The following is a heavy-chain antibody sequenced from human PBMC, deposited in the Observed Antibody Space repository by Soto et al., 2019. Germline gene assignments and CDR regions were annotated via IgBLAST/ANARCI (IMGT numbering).Heavy chain of an antibody. CDR2: ITSSGDRS. J-gene: IGHJ4*02. CDR3: VKQRDVWGRMDY. D-gene: IGHD3-16*01. V-gene: IGHV3-23*01. Sequence: GGSLRLSCAASGFTFNTHLMAWVRQTPGKGLEWVSTITSSGDRSFAADSVKGRFTISRDNSKNMLYLQMDSLSAADTALYYCVKQRDVWGRMDYWGPGSLVTVSS. CDR1: GFTFNTHL.